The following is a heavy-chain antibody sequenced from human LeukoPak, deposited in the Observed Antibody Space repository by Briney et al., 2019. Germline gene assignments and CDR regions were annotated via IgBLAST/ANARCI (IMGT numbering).Heavy chain of an antibody. CDR3: AEAADPNQRYNWNLAFDY. V-gene: IGHV3-23*01. CDR2: ISGSGGST. J-gene: IGHJ4*02. CDR1: GFTFSSYA. Sequence: GGSLRLSCAASGFTFSSYAMSWVRQAPGKGLEWVSAISGSGGSTYYADSVKGRFTISRDNSKNTLYLQMNSLTAEDTAVYYCAEAADPNQRYNWNLAFDYWGQGTLVTVSS. D-gene: IGHD1-20*01.